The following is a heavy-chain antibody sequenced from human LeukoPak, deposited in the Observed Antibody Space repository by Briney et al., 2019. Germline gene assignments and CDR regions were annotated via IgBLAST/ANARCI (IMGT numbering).Heavy chain of an antibody. CDR1: GFTFNSYE. D-gene: IGHD2-2*01. Sequence: QPGGSLRLSCAASGFTFNSYEMNWVRQAPGKGLEWISYISSSGTTIYYADSVKGRFTISRDNAKNSLFLQMNSLRAEDTAVYYCARRYCSSTSCTLDYWGQGTLVTVSS. J-gene: IGHJ4*02. CDR2: ISSSGTTI. V-gene: IGHV3-48*03. CDR3: ARRYCSSTSCTLDY.